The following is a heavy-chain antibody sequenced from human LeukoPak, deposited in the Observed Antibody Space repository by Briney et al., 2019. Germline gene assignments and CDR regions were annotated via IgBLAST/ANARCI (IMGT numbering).Heavy chain of an antibody. J-gene: IGHJ6*03. Sequence: GGSLRLSCAASGFTFSSYEMNWVRQAPGKGLEWVSYISSSGSTIYYADSVKGRFTISRDNSKNTLYLQMNSLRAEDTAVYYCAKSPIAVADSADYYYYMDVWGKGTTVTISS. CDR2: ISSSGSTI. CDR1: GFTFSSYE. V-gene: IGHV3-48*03. D-gene: IGHD6-19*01. CDR3: AKSPIAVADSADYYYYMDV.